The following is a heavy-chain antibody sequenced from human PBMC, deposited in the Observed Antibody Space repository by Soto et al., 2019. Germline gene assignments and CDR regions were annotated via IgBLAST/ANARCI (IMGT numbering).Heavy chain of an antibody. D-gene: IGHD6-13*01. V-gene: IGHV3-30-3*01. CDR2: VSHDASNK. CDR3: AIAAAATGYYYVMDV. CDR1: GFTFSNYA. J-gene: IGHJ6*02. Sequence: PGGSLRLSCAASGFTFSNYAMYWVRQAPGKGLEWVAVVSHDASNKHYADSVKGRFTISRDNSKKALYLQMNSLRVEDTAVYYCAIAAAATGYYYVMDVWGQGTTVTVSS.